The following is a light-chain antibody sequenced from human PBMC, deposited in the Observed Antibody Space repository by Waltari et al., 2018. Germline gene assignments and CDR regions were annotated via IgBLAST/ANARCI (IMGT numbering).Light chain of an antibody. CDR1: QSVSTSF. CDR3: QQYFSSPPYT. CDR2: GAS. Sequence: EIVLTQSPDTLSLSPGERATLSCRASQSVSTSFLAWYQQKPGQAPRLLIYGASNRPTGIPDRFSGRGSGTDFTLTISRLEPEDFAVYYCQQYFSSPPYTFGQGTKLEIK. V-gene: IGKV3-20*01. J-gene: IGKJ2*01.